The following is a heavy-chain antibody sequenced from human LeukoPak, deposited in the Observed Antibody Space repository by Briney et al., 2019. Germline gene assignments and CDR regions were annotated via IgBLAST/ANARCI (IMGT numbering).Heavy chain of an antibody. CDR3: AKSVFHIMTDYYFALDV. J-gene: IGHJ6*02. V-gene: IGHV3-23*01. CDR1: GFTIMNSA. D-gene: IGHD3-9*01. Sequence: GGSLRLSCAASGFTIMNSAMNWVRQAPGKGLEWVSAINGTAINTDYADSVKGRFTISRDSSKNTLYLQMNSLRAEDTAVYFCAKSVFHIMTDYYFALDVWGQGTTVTVSS. CDR2: INGTAINT.